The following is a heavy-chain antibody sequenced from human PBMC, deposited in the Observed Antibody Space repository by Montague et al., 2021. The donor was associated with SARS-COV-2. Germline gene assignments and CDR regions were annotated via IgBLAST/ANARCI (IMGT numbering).Heavy chain of an antibody. J-gene: IGHJ4*02. D-gene: IGHD3-10*01. Sequence: SETLSLTCSVSGEPISGFFWNWIRQPAGKGLEWIGRIYASGASHYNPSLKGRVSISIDTTKNQFSLKLNSVTAADTAVYYCARDRGLGVAENFDCWGQGTLVTVSS. CDR2: IYASGAS. V-gene: IGHV4-4*07. CDR1: GEPISGFF. CDR3: ARDRGLGVAENFDC.